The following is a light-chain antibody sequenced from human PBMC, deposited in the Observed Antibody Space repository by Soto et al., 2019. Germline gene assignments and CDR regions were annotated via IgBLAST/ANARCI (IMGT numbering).Light chain of an antibody. CDR1: ESIDSR. CDR3: QQYNSYSPLT. Sequence: DIPMTQSPSTLSASVGDRVTITCRASESIDSRLAWYQQKSGKAPKVLIYDASSLESGVPSRFSGSGSGTEFTLTISGLQPDDFATYYCQQYNSYSPLTFGGGTKVEIK. CDR2: DAS. J-gene: IGKJ4*01. V-gene: IGKV1-5*01.